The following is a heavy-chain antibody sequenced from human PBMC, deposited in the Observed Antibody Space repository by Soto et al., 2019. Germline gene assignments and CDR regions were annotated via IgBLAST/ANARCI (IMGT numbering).Heavy chain of an antibody. CDR1: GYTFRDYA. V-gene: IGHV1-3*01. J-gene: IGHJ6*02. CDR3: ARNKGLWGMDV. CDR2: INAGHGDT. Sequence: GASVKVSCKASGYTFRDYAIHWVRQAPGQRLEWMGWINAGHGDTKYSQSFQGRVTLTRDTSANTVYMELSTLRSEDTAVYYCARNKGLWGMDVWGQGTTVTVS.